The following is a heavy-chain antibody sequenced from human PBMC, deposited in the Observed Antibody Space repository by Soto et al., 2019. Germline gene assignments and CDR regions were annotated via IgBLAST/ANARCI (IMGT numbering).Heavy chain of an antibody. CDR3: ASDFAYFYS. D-gene: IGHD3-3*01. J-gene: IGHJ4*02. V-gene: IGHV4-61*01. Sequence: EPLSLTCTVSGGSFKSGSSSWSWIRQPPGKGLEGTGYVYHTGRTGYNPSLKSRVSISMDTSQNQFSLNLDSVAAADTAVYFCASDFAYFYSWGQGTLVTVSS. CDR2: VYHTGRT. CDR1: GGSFKSGSSS.